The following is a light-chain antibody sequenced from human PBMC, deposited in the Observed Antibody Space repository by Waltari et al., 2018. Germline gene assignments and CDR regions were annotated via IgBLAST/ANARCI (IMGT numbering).Light chain of an antibody. J-gene: IGKJ1*01. Sequence: ITLTQSPSSPSASVGHIVTITCRASQGISNYLAWYQQKPGKAPKLLTYAASTVQSGVPSRFSGSGSGTDFTLTISSLQPEDFATYYCQQLNSYQWTFGQGTKVEIK. CDR1: QGISNY. CDR2: AAS. V-gene: IGKV1-9*01. CDR3: QQLNSYQWT.